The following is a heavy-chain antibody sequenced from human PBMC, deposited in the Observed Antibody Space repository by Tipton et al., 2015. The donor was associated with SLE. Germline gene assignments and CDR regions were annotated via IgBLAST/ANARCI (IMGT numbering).Heavy chain of an antibody. Sequence: LRLSCTVSGGSISSYYWSWIRQPPGKGLEWIGYIYTSGSTNYNPSLKSRVTISVDTSKNQFSLKLSSVAAADTAVYYCARVSYYGSGSYYPLDYWGQGTLVTVSS. CDR2: IYTSGST. J-gene: IGHJ4*02. CDR3: ARVSYYGSGSYYPLDY. CDR1: GGSISSYY. V-gene: IGHV4-4*08. D-gene: IGHD3-10*01.